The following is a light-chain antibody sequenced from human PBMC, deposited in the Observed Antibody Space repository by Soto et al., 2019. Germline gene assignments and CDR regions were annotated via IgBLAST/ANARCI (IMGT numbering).Light chain of an antibody. CDR1: HSVSSSY. V-gene: IGKV3-20*01. Sequence: EIVLTQSPGTLSLSPGERATLSCRASHSVSSSYLAWYQQKPGQAPSLLIYGSSNRATGIPDRFSGSGSGTDVTLRISRLEPEDSAGYYCQQYDSSPRTFGPGTKVDI. CDR3: QQYDSSPRT. J-gene: IGKJ3*01. CDR2: GSS.